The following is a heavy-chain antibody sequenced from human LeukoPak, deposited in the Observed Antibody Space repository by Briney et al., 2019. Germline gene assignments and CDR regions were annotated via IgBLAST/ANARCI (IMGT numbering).Heavy chain of an antibody. Sequence: ASVKVSCKASGYTFTGYYMHWVRQAPGQGLEWMGRINPNSGGTNYAQKFQGRVTMTRDTSISTAYMELSRLRSDDTAVYYCAVPGGVVGATNNWFDPWGRGTLVTVSS. CDR2: INPNSGGT. CDR1: GYTFTGYY. D-gene: IGHD1-26*01. CDR3: AVPGGVVGATNNWFDP. V-gene: IGHV1-2*06. J-gene: IGHJ5*02.